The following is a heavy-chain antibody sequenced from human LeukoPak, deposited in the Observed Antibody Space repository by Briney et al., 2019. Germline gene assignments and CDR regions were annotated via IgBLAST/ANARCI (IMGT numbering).Heavy chain of an antibody. CDR3: AKDIDRSSMAYGSGSYYSNFDY. D-gene: IGHD3-10*01. Sequence: ALRLSCAASGFTFDDYAMHWVRQAPGKGLEWVSGISWNSGSIGYADSVKGRFTISRDNAKNSLYLQMNSLRAEDTALYYCAKDIDRSSMAYGSGSYYSNFDYWGQGTLVTVSS. V-gene: IGHV3-9*01. J-gene: IGHJ4*02. CDR1: GFTFDDYA. CDR2: ISWNSGSI.